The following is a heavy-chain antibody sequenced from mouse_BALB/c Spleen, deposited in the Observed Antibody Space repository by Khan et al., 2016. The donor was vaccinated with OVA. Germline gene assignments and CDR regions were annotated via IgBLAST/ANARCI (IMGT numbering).Heavy chain of an antibody. Sequence: VQLQQSGAELVRSGASVKLSCTASGFNIKDYYMHWVKQRPEQGLEWIGRIDPENGDTEYAPKFQGKATMTADTSSNTAYLQLSSLTSEDTAVYYCNAWTVYYAMDYWGQGTSVTVSS. CDR2: IDPENGDT. CDR1: GFNIKDYY. J-gene: IGHJ4*01. CDR3: NAWTVYYAMDY. V-gene: IGHV14-4*02.